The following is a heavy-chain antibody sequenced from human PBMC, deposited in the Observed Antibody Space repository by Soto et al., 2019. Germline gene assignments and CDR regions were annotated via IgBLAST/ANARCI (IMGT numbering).Heavy chain of an antibody. CDR1: GGSVSSPNY. CDR3: AREVAGTYWYFDL. J-gene: IGHJ2*01. D-gene: IGHD1-26*01. Sequence: QVRLQESGPGLVKTSGTLSLTCAVSGGSVSSPNYWSWVRQSPGKGLEWIGGMFHSGSTNYNPSLKSRVTISIDKSNNQFSLSLASVTAADTAVYYCAREVAGTYWYFDLWGRGALITVSS. CDR2: MFHSGST. V-gene: IGHV4-4*02.